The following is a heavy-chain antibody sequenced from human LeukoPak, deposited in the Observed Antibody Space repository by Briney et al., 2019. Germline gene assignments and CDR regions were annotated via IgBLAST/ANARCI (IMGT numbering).Heavy chain of an antibody. CDR1: GYSFPRYE. V-gene: IGHV1-8*01. D-gene: IGHD6-19*01. CDR2: MNPNSGNT. Sequence: SVPVSCKGCGYSFPRYEIHWLRQATPQELAGMGWMNPNSGNTGYAQKFQGRVTMTRNTSISTAYMELSSLRSEDTAVYYCARGAVVAGIIRFDPLGQGTLVTVSS. CDR3: ARGAVVAGIIRFDP. J-gene: IGHJ5*02.